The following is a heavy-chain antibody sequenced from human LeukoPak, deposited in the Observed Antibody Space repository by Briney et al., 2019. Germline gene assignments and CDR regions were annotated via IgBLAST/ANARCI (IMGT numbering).Heavy chain of an antibody. V-gene: IGHV4-34*01. D-gene: IGHD2-2*01. CDR3: ARGRDIVVVPAAMNDY. Sequence: SETLSLTCAVYGGSFSGYYWSWIRQPPGKGLEWIGEINHSGGTNYNPSLKSRVTISVDTSKNQFSLKLSSVTAADTAVYYCARGRDIVVVPAAMNDYWGQGTLVTVSS. J-gene: IGHJ4*02. CDR1: GGSFSGYY. CDR2: INHSGGT.